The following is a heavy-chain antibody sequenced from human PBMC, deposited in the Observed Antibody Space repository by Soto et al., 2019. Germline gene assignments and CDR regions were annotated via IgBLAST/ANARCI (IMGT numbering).Heavy chain of an antibody. D-gene: IGHD6-6*01. CDR3: AREVVETSSLWLDS. CDR1: GYPFTNHD. Sequence: GYSVKVSCKASGYPFTNHDINWVRQAPGQGHEWIGWMNTNTNTTDSAEVFEGRVSLTWDTSISTAYMQLNSLKIDDTAVYYCAREVVETSSLWLDSWGQGTLVTVAS. J-gene: IGHJ5*01. V-gene: IGHV1-8*01. CDR2: MNTNTNTT.